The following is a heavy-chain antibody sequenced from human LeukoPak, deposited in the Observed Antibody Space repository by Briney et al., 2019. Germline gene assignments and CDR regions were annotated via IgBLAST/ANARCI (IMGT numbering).Heavy chain of an antibody. Sequence: GASVKVSCKASGYTFTSYDINWVRQATGQGLEWMGWMNPNSGNTGYAQKFQGRVTMTRNTSISTAYMELSSLRSEDTAVYYCARASLLGYCSSTSCYTYNWFDPWGQGTLVTVSS. CDR2: MNPNSGNT. CDR1: GYTFTSYD. CDR3: ARASLLGYCSSTSCYTYNWFDP. D-gene: IGHD2-2*02. J-gene: IGHJ5*02. V-gene: IGHV1-8*01.